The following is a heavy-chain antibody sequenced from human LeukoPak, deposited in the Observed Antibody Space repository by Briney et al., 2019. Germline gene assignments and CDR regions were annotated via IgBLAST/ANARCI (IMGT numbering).Heavy chain of an antibody. D-gene: IGHD5-12*01. CDR1: GFTFSSYW. J-gene: IGHJ4*02. V-gene: IGHV3-21*01. CDR2: ISRTSEST. Sequence: GGSLRLSCAASGFTFSSYWMTWVRQAPGKGLEWVSIISRTSESTFYADSVKGRFTISRDNAKNSLFLQMDSLRAEDTAVYFCARDYDYYFDYWGQGTLVTVSS. CDR3: ARDYDYYFDY.